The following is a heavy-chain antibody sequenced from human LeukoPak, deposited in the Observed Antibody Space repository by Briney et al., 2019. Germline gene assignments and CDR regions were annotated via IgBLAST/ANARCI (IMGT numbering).Heavy chain of an antibody. Sequence: SQTLSLTCTVSGGSVSSGDYYWSWIRQPPGKGLEWIGYIYYSGSTYYNPSLKSRVTISIDTSKNHFSLRLSSATAADTASYYCARGYAYGPNYYFDYWGQGALVTVSS. V-gene: IGHV4-30-4*08. D-gene: IGHD5-18*01. CDR3: ARGYAYGPNYYFDY. CDR1: GGSVSSGDYY. J-gene: IGHJ4*02. CDR2: IYYSGST.